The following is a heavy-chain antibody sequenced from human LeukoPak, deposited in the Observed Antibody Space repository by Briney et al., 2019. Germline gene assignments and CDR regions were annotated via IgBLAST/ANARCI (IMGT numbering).Heavy chain of an antibody. D-gene: IGHD3-22*01. CDR1: GFTLSSNY. CDR3: ARGGSYFDISGYYFY. J-gene: IGHJ4*02. V-gene: IGHV3-53*01. CDR2: IYSSGST. Sequence: GGSLRLSCAASGFTLSSNYMNWVRQAPGKGLEWVSIIYSSGSTYYADSVKGRFTISRDNSKNTLYLQMNSLRTEDTAVYYCARGGSYFDISGYYFYWGQGTLVTVSS.